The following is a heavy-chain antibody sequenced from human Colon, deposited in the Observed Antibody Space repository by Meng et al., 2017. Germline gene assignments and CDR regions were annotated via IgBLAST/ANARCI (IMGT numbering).Heavy chain of an antibody. CDR3: ARNPVIPDARTFDF. J-gene: IGHJ4*02. V-gene: IGHV4-30-4*01. Sequence: HVQLQESGPGVVKPSQALSLTCPIYGGSINSADYYWNWIRQSPGKGLEWLGYIHSSGNTYYTPSLKSRLTMSLDTSKNQFSLRLTSVTAADTAVYYCARNPVIPDARTFDFWGQGALVTVSS. CDR2: IHSSGNT. D-gene: IGHD2-2*01. CDR1: GGSINSADYY.